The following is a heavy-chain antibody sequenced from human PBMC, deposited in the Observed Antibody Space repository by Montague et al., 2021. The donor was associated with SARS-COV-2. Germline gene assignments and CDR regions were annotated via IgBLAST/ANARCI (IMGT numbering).Heavy chain of an antibody. V-gene: IGHV3-7*03. Sequence: SLRLSCAASGFTFSSYWMSWVRQTPGKGLEWVANIKPDGGEKHYVDSVKGRFTISRDNAKNSLNLQMDSLRAEDTALYYCARDSRIVGATGGMDVWGQGTTFIFSS. CDR3: ARDSRIVGATGGMDV. J-gene: IGHJ6*02. CDR2: IKPDGGEK. D-gene: IGHD1-26*01. CDR1: GFTFSSYW.